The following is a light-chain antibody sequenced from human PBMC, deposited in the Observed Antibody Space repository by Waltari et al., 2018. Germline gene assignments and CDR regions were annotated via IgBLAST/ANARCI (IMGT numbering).Light chain of an antibody. V-gene: IGKV3-15*01. J-gene: IGKJ1*01. Sequence: ERVLTPSPDTPSVSPGEIATLSCRASQSVAGNVAWYQQRPGQAPRLLIFGASIRAGGIPARFSGSGSGTEFTFTIGGLESEDFAVNYGLQYNNWPRTFGQGTKVEV. CDR1: QSVAGN. CDR2: GAS. CDR3: LQYNNWPRT.